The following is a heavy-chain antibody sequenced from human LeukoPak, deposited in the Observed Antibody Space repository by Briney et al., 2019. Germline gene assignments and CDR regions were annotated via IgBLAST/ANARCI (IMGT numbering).Heavy chain of an antibody. CDR3: ARLVGYAFDI. CDR1: GGSISSYY. CDR2: IYYSGST. V-gene: IGHV4-59*08. Sequence: SETLSLTCTVSGGSISSYYWSWIRQPPGKGLEWIGYIYYSGSTNYNPSLKSQVTISVDTSKNQFSLKLSSVTAADTAVYYCARLVGYAFDIWGQGTMVTVSS. J-gene: IGHJ3*02. D-gene: IGHD2-2*01.